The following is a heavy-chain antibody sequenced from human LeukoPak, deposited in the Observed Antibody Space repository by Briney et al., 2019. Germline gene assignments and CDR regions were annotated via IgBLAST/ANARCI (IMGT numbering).Heavy chain of an antibody. CDR3: ASGPHTGVNYYDSSGYYY. J-gene: IGHJ4*02. V-gene: IGHV4-34*01. D-gene: IGHD3-22*01. Sequence: GSLRLSCEASGFIFSAYAMTWVRQPPGKGLEGIGEINHSGSNNYNPFLKSRVTISVDTSKHQFSLKLSSVTAADTAVYYCASGPHTGVNYYDSSGYYYWGQGTLVTVSS. CDR2: INHSGSN. CDR1: GFIFSAYA.